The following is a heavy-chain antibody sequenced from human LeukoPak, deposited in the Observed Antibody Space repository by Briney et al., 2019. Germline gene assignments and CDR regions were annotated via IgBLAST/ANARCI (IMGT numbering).Heavy chain of an antibody. J-gene: IGHJ6*02. CDR3: ARDVPTTVTTWYYYYGMDV. D-gene: IGHD4-17*01. CDR1: GYTFTSYA. V-gene: IGHV1-3*01. Sequence: ASVNVSCKASGYTFTSYAMHWVRQAPGQRLEWMGWINAGNGNTKYSQKFRGRVTITRDTSASTAYMELSSLRSEDTAVYYCARDVPTTVTTWYYYYGMDVWGQGTTVTVSS. CDR2: INAGNGNT.